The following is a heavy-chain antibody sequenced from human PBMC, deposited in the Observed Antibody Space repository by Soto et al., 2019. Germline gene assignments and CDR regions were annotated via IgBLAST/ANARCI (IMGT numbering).Heavy chain of an antibody. CDR3: ARMDSSGWYKYFQH. Sequence: GGSLRLSCAASGFTFSSYAMHWVRQAPGKGLEWVAVISYDGSNKYYADSVKGRFTISRDNSKNTLYLQMNSLRAEDTAVYYCARMDSSGWYKYFQHWGQGTLVTVSS. J-gene: IGHJ1*01. V-gene: IGHV3-30*04. CDR1: GFTFSSYA. D-gene: IGHD6-19*01. CDR2: ISYDGSNK.